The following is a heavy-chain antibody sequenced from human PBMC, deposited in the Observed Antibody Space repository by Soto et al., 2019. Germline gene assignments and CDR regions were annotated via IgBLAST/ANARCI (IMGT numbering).Heavy chain of an antibody. Sequence: PGGSLRLSCAAPGFTFSNAWMNWVRQAPGKGLEWVGRIKSKTDGGTTDYAAPVKGRLTISRDDSKNTLFLQMNSLKTEDTAVYYCAAYSNLGYWGQGALVTVSS. D-gene: IGHD4-4*01. CDR2: IKSKTDGGTT. J-gene: IGHJ4*02. CDR3: AAYSNLGY. CDR1: GFTFSNAW. V-gene: IGHV3-15*07.